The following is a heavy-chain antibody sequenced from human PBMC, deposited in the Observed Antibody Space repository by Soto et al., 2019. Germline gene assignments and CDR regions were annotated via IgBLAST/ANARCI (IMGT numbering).Heavy chain of an antibody. CDR1: GFTFTNYA. Sequence: VQLVESGGGVVRPGRSLSLSCAASGFTFTNYALHWVRQAPGKGLEWVSIISYDGIHTYYADPVKARFTISRDNSRNTLHLQMNSLRAGDTAVDYRAKDAWTGLTQDALDVWGRGTMVTDSS. V-gene: IGHV3-30*18. J-gene: IGHJ3*01. CDR2: ISYDGIHT. CDR3: AKDAWTGLTQDALDV. D-gene: IGHD3-9*01.